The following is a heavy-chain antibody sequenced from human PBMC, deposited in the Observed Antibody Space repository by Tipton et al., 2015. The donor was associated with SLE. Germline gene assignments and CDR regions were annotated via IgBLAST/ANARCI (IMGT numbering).Heavy chain of an antibody. CDR2: INGDGTNT. J-gene: IGHJ4*02. V-gene: IGHV3-43*02. D-gene: IGHD3-16*01. Sequence: QLGQSGGGVVQPGGSLRLSCAASGFIFDDYAMHWVRQAPGKALEWVSLINGDGTNTYYADSVKGRFTISRDNGKNSLYLQMNSLRTEDTAFYYCVQAMGGDPGAYWGQGTLVTVSS. CDR3: VQAMGGDPGAY. CDR1: GFIFDDYA.